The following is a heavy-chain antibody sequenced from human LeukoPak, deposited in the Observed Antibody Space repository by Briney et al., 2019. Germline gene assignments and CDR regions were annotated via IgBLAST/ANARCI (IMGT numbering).Heavy chain of an antibody. CDR2: IKSDGIST. CDR3: TRILVGGNRAFDI. V-gene: IGHV3-74*01. CDR1: GVTFSNDS. Sequence: SGGALRVSCAAPGVTFSNDSMQCVRPAPRKGRVWVSRIKSDGISTNYADSVKGRFTISRDTDKNTLYMQMYSLGAEGTAMYYCTRILVGGNRAFDIWGQGTMATVSS. D-gene: IGHD2-21*01. J-gene: IGHJ3*02.